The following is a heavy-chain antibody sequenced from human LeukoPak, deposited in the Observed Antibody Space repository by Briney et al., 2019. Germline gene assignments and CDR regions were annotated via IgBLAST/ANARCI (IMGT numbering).Heavy chain of an antibody. CDR2: IIPIFGTA. J-gene: IGHJ4*02. V-gene: IGHV1-69*13. Sequence: SVKVSCKASGGTFSSYAISWVRQAPGQGLEWMGGIIPIFGTANYAQKSQGRVTITADESTSTAYMELSSLRSEDTAVYYCAIQQLLQEVFDYWGQGTLVTVSS. D-gene: IGHD6-13*01. CDR1: GGTFSSYA. CDR3: AIQQLLQEVFDY.